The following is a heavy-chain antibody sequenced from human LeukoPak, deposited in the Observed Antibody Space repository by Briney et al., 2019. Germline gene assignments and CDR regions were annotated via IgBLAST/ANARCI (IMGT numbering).Heavy chain of an antibody. D-gene: IGHD1-1*01. CDR2: ISASGDVT. CDR3: AKSLFTSATGTGRAFHI. CDR1: GFTFSKFP. J-gene: IGHJ3*02. V-gene: IGHV3-23*01. Sequence: GGSLRLSCAASGFTFSKFPMGWVRQAPGRGLEWVSAISASGDVTFYADSLRGRFTISRDNSKSTLYLQMKGLRAEDTAIFYCAKSLFTSATGTGRAFHIWGQGTRVTVSS.